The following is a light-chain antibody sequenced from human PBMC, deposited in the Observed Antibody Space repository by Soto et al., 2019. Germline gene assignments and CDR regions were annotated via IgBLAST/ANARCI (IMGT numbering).Light chain of an antibody. J-gene: IGKJ4*01. V-gene: IGKV1-5*03. Sequence: IQMTPSPSPLSASVGDRVTITCRASQSISSWLAWYQQKSGKAPKLLIYKASTLESGVPSRFSGSGSGTVFTLTISSLQPDDFATYYCQQYNSYSPLTFGGGTKVDIK. CDR2: KAS. CDR1: QSISSW. CDR3: QQYNSYSPLT.